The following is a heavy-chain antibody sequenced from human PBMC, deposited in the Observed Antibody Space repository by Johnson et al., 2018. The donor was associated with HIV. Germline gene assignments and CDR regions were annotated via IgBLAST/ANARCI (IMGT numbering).Heavy chain of an antibody. CDR2: ISGSGGST. J-gene: IGHJ3*02. Sequence: VQLVESGGGLIQPRGSLRLCCAASGFSFRRSLVNWVRQAPGKGLEWVSVISGSGGSTYYADSVKGRFTISRDNSKNTLYLQMNRVRAEDTAVYYCAGGYGSGSGDAFDIWGQGTMVTVSS. V-gene: IGHV3-23*04. CDR1: GFSFRRSL. CDR3: AGGYGSGSGDAFDI. D-gene: IGHD3-10*01.